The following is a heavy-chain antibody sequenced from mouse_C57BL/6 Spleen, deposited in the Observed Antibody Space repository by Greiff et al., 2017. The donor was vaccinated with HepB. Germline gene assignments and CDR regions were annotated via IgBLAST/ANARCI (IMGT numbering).Heavy chain of an antibody. J-gene: IGHJ2*01. V-gene: IGHV1-81*01. Sequence: QVQLQQSGAELARPGASVKLSCKASGYTFTSYGISWVKQRTGQGLEWIGEIYPRSGNTYYNEKFKGKATLTADKSSSTAYMELRSLTSEDSAVYFCARKDSRDFDYWGQGTTLTVSS. CDR1: GYTFTSYG. CDR3: ARKDSRDFDY. CDR2: IYPRSGNT.